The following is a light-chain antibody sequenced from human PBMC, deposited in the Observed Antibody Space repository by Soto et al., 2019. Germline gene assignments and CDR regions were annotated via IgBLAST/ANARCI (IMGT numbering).Light chain of an antibody. CDR2: SND. V-gene: IGLV1-44*01. CDR1: KSNIGDNP. CDR3: ATWDDSLNGGV. J-gene: IGLJ3*02. Sequence: QSVLTQPPSASGTPGQRVIISCSGSKSNIGDNPVNWFQQFPGTAPKLLIFSNDERPSGVPERFSGSKSGASASLAISGLQSDDEADYSCATWDDSLNGGVFGGGTKLTV.